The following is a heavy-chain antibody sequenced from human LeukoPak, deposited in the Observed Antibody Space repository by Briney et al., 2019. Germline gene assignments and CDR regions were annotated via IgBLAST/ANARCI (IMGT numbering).Heavy chain of an antibody. Sequence: GGSLRLSCAASGFTFSSYVMSWVRQAPGKGLEWVAVISYDGSNKYYADSVKGRFTISRDNSKNTLYLQMNSLRAEDTAVYYCAKGLVGAPAYFQHWGQGTLVTVSS. CDR2: ISYDGSNK. V-gene: IGHV3-30*18. D-gene: IGHD1-26*01. J-gene: IGHJ1*01. CDR1: GFTFSSYV. CDR3: AKGLVGAPAYFQH.